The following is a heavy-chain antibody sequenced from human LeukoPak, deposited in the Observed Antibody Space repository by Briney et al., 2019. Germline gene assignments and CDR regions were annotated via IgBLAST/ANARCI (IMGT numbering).Heavy chain of an antibody. Sequence: GGSLRLSCAASGFTFSSYAMHWVRQAPGKGLEWVAVILHDGSNKYYADSVKGRFTISRDNSKNTLYLRMNSLRAEDTAVYYCARDRNGGYGNLYFDYWGQGTLVTVSP. J-gene: IGHJ4*02. CDR3: ARDRNGGYGNLYFDY. CDR1: GFTFSSYA. V-gene: IGHV3-30-3*01. D-gene: IGHD5-12*01. CDR2: ILHDGSNK.